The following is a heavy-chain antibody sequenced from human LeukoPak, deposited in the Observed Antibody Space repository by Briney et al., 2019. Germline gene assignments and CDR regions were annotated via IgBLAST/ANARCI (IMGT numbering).Heavy chain of an antibody. CDR2: IDKKDKGYATAT. Sequence: GGSLKLSCAASGFTFSGSAVHWVRQSSGKGLEWVGQIDKKDKGYATATAYAASVKGRFTISRDDSINTAYLQMKSLKTEDTALYYCTRDSGTYNWFDPWGQGTLVTVSS. J-gene: IGHJ5*02. D-gene: IGHD1-26*01. CDR3: TRDSGTYNWFDP. CDR1: GFTFSGSA. V-gene: IGHV3-73*01.